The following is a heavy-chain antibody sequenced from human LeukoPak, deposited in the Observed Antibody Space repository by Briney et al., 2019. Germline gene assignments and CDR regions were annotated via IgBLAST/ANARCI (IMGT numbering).Heavy chain of an antibody. CDR3: ARVQSGFSEAPGHFDP. Sequence: ASVKASCKASGGTFSSYAISWVRQAPGQGLEWMGGIIPIFGTANYAQKFQGRVTITADESTSTAYMELSSLRSEDTAVYYCARVQSGFSEAPGHFDPWGQGTLVTVSS. CDR2: IIPIFGTA. D-gene: IGHD1-14*01. V-gene: IGHV1-69*13. CDR1: GGTFSSYA. J-gene: IGHJ5*02.